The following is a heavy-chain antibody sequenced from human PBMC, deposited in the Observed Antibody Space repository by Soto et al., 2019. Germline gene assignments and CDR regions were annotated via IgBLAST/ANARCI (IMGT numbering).Heavy chain of an antibody. J-gene: IGHJ4*02. D-gene: IGHD4-17*01. Sequence: QVQLQESGPGLVKSSQTLSLTCTVSGGSISSGGYYWSWVRQHPGKGLDLIGYIYYSGSTYYNPSLKSRVIISVDTSKNQYSLKLNSVTAADTAVYYCARIWGYGGNSRFDYWGQGTLVIDSS. CDR2: IYYSGST. V-gene: IGHV4-31*03. CDR1: GGSISSGGYY. CDR3: ARIWGYGGNSRFDY.